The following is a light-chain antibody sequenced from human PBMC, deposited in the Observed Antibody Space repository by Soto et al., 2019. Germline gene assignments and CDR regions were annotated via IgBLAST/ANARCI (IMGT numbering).Light chain of an antibody. CDR2: DVN. V-gene: IGLV2-11*01. CDR3: CSYVGRNTFV. CDR1: SSDVGGYNY. Sequence: QSALTQPRSVSGSPGQSVTISCTGTSSDVGGYNYVSWYQQHPAKAPKLMIYDVNKRPSGVPDRFSDSKSGNTASLTISGLRAEDEADYYCCSYVGRNTFVFGTGTKVTVL. J-gene: IGLJ1*01.